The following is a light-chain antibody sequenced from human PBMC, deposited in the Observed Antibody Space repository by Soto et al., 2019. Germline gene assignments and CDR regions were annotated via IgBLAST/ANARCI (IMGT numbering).Light chain of an antibody. CDR3: QEYNSHSRYT. J-gene: IGKJ2*01. V-gene: IGKV1-5*03. Sequence: DIPMTQSPSTLSASVGDRVTITCRASQSISGWLAWYQQKPGKAPRLLIYKASNLQSGVPSRFSGSGSGTEFTLTIDNLQPDDSATYYCQEYNSHSRYTFGQGTRL. CDR1: QSISGW. CDR2: KAS.